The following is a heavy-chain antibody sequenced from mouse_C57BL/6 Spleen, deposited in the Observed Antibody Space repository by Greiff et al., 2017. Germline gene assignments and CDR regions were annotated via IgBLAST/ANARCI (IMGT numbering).Heavy chain of an antibody. CDR2: IDPSDSYT. CDR3: GGGGPFYYGSSLWYFDV. D-gene: IGHD1-1*01. V-gene: IGHV1-59*01. CDR1: GYTFTSYW. Sequence: QVQLQQPGAELVRPGSSVKLSCKASGYTFTSYWMHWVKQRPGQGLEWIGVIDPSDSYTNYNQKFKGKATLTVDTSSSTAYMQLSSLTAEDSAVYYCGGGGPFYYGSSLWYFDVWGTGTTVTVSS. J-gene: IGHJ1*03.